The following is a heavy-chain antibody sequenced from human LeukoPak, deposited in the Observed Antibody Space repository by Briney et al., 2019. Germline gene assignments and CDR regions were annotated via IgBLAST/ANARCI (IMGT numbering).Heavy chain of an antibody. CDR1: RFTLSSYS. D-gene: IGHD2-2*01. J-gene: IGHJ4*02. Sequence: PGGALRLSCVASRFTLSSYSMNWVRQAPGKGLEWVSSICSSSSYIYYADSVEGRFTISRDNTKNSLFLQMNSLRAEDTAVYYCAREPWSIAYCSSTNCGLNSWGQGTLVTVSS. CDR2: ICSSSSYI. CDR3: AREPWSIAYCSSTNCGLNS. V-gene: IGHV3-21*01.